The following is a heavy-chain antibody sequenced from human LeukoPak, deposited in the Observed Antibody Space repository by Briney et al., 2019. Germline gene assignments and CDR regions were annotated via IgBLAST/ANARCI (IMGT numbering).Heavy chain of an antibody. Sequence: ASVKVSCRASGYTFTSSDNNWVRHPPGQGIEWMGWMNPNSGNTGYAQSFQGRVIMTRNTSIATAYMELTSLKSEDTAVYYCARGFRIQSHDYGPYYYMDVWGKGTTVTVSS. D-gene: IGHD4-17*01. CDR3: ARGFRIQSHDYGPYYYMDV. V-gene: IGHV1-8*01. CDR2: MNPNSGNT. J-gene: IGHJ6*03. CDR1: GYTFTSSD.